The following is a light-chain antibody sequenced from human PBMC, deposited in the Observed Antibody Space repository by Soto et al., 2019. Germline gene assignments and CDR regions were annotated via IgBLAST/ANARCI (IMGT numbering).Light chain of an antibody. Sequence: DIPMTQSPSTLSASVVDRVTITCLASQSISSWLAWYQQKPGKAPKLLIYDASSLESGVPSRFSGSGSGTEFTLTISSLQPDDFATYYCQQYETFSGTFGPGTKVDIK. CDR3: QQYETFSGT. V-gene: IGKV1-5*01. J-gene: IGKJ1*01. CDR1: QSISSW. CDR2: DAS.